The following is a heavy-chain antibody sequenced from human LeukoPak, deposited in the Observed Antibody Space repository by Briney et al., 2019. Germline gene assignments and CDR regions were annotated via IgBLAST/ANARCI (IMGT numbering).Heavy chain of an antibody. CDR2: IIASGGAT. V-gene: IGHV3-23*01. D-gene: IGHD5-18*01. Sequence: GGSLRLSCPASGFTFSSFAMNWVGLAPGKGLEWVSAIIASGGATYYADSVKGRFTISGDNSENTLYLRMNSLRAEDTAIYYCAKDRLGGNNYGHFDYWGQGTLVTVSS. CDR3: AKDRLGGNNYGHFDY. J-gene: IGHJ4*02. CDR1: GFTFSSFA.